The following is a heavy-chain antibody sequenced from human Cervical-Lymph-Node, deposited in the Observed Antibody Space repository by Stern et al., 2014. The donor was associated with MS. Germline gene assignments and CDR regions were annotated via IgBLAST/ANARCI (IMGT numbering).Heavy chain of an antibody. CDR1: GYTFTSYY. J-gene: IGHJ4*02. V-gene: IGHV1-46*03. D-gene: IGHD5-18*01. CDR3: ARPDTVDTSMVGDY. Sequence: VQLVESGAEVKKPGASVKVSCKASGYTFTSYYIYWVRQAPGQGLEWVGIINTSDGSTNYAQKFQGRVTMTRDTSTSTVYMELSSLRSEDTAVYYCARPDTVDTSMVGDYWGQGTLVTVSS. CDR2: INTSDGST.